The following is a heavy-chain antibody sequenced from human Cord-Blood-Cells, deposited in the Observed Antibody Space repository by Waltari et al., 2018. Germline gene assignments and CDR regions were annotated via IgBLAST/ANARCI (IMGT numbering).Heavy chain of an antibody. Sequence: EVQLVESGVGLFQPGGSLRLSCAASGFTVRSNYMSWVRQAPGKGLEWVSVIYSGGSTYYADSVKGRFTISRDNSKNTLYLQMNSLRAEDTAVYYCARDRSGYDGGMPWGQGTLVTVSS. J-gene: IGHJ4*02. CDR1: GFTVRSNY. D-gene: IGHD5-12*01. CDR2: IYSGGST. V-gene: IGHV3-53*01. CDR3: ARDRSGYDGGMP.